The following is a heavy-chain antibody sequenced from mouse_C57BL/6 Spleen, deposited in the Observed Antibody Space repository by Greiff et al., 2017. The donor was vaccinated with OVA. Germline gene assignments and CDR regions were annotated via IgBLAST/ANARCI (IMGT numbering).Heavy chain of an antibody. CDR3: ARDENDYYYGSSYAMDY. Sequence: VQLQQPGAELVKPGASVKMSCKASGYTFTSYWITWVKQRPGQGLEWIGDIYPGSGSTNYNEKFKSKATLTVDTSSSTAYMQLSSLTSEDSAVYYCARDENDYYYGSSYAMDYWGQGTSVTVSS. V-gene: IGHV1-55*01. D-gene: IGHD1-1*01. CDR1: GYTFTSYW. J-gene: IGHJ4*01. CDR2: IYPGSGST.